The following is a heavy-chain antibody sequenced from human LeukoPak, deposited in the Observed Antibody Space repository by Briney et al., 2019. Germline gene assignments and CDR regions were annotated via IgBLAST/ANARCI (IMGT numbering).Heavy chain of an antibody. CDR3: ARPSRTSWFYYYGMDV. CDR1: GYTFTCFY. D-gene: IGHD2-2*01. V-gene: IGHV1-46*01. CDR2: INSSGDST. J-gene: IGHJ6*02. Sequence: ASVKVSCKASGYTFTCFYMHWVRQAPGQGLEWMGVINSSGDSTTYAQNFRGRVTMTTDTSTSTVYMELSSLRSEDTAVYYCARPSRTSWFYYYGMDVWGPGTAVTVSS.